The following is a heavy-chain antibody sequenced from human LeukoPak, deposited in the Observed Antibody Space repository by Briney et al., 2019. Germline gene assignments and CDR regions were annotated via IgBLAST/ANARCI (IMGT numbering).Heavy chain of an antibody. D-gene: IGHD3-10*01. J-gene: IGHJ4*02. CDR3: ARDVGYFGSGSYPDYFDY. Sequence: PGGSLRLSCAASGFTFSNYEMNWVRQAPGKGLEWVSYICSRGATIYYADSVKGRFTISRDNAKNSLYLLMNSLRAEDTAVYYCARDVGYFGSGSYPDYFDYWGQGILVTVSS. CDR1: GFTFSNYE. V-gene: IGHV3-48*03. CDR2: ICSRGATI.